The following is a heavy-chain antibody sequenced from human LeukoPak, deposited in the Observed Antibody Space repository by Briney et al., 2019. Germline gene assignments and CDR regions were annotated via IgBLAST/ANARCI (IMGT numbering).Heavy chain of an antibody. J-gene: IGHJ4*02. V-gene: IGHV3-30*02. CDR2: IRYDGSNK. CDR3: AKGDDNWNDFDY. CDR1: GFSFSSDG. Sequence: GRSLRLSCAASGFSFSSDGMHWVRQAQGKGLEWEAFIRYDGSNKYYADSVKGRFTISRDNSKNTVHMQMNSLRGEDKAVYYCAKGDDNWNDFDYWGQGTPVTVSS. D-gene: IGHD1-20*01.